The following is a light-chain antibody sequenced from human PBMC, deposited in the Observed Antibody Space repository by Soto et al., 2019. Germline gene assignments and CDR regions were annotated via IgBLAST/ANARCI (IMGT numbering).Light chain of an antibody. CDR2: DVS. CDR1: SSDIGAYNY. Sequence: ALTQPASVSGSPGQSITISCTGTSSDIGAYNYVSWYQQHPGQAPKLMISDVSNRPSGISDRFSGSKSGNTASLTISGLQAEDEADYYCYSCSRSSGTRYVFGTGTKVTVL. CDR3: YSCSRSSGTRYV. J-gene: IGLJ1*01. V-gene: IGLV2-14*03.